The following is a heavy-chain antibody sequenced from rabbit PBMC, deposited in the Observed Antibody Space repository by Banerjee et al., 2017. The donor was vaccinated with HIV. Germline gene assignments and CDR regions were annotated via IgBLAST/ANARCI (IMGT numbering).Heavy chain of an antibody. CDR2: IYTGSSGST. J-gene: IGHJ4*01. CDR1: GFTLSSYW. D-gene: IGHD1-1*01. CDR3: ARDLTGVIGWNFNL. Sequence: QSLEESGGGLVKPEGSLTLTCKASGFTLSSYWMYWVRQAPGKGLELIACIYTGSSGSTYYASWAKGRFTISKTSSTTVTLQMTSLTAADTATYFCARDLTGVIGWNFNLWGPGTLVTVS. V-gene: IGHV1S40*01.